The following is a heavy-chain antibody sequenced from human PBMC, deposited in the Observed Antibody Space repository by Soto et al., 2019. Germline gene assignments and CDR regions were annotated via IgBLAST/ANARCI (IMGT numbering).Heavy chain of an antibody. V-gene: IGHV4-59*01. CDR2: IYYSGST. Sequence: SETLSLTCTVSGGSISSYYWSWTRQPPGKGLEWIGYIYYSGSTNYNPSLKSRVTISVDTSKNQFSLKLSSVTAADTAVYYCAKGDYGSYAFDIWGQGTMVTVSS. CDR3: AKGDYGSYAFDI. CDR1: GGSISSYY. D-gene: IGHD3-10*01. J-gene: IGHJ3*02.